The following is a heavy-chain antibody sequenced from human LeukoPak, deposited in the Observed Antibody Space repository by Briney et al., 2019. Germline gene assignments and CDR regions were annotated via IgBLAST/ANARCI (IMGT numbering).Heavy chain of an antibody. CDR3: ARHSTTWYGDY. V-gene: IGHV4-39*01. CDR2: IYYSGST. J-gene: IGHJ4*02. Sequence: PSETLSLTCTVSGGSISSSSYYWGWIRQPPGKGLEWIGSIYYSGSTYYNPSLKSRVTISVDTSKNQFSLNLSSVTAADTAVYYCARHSTTWYGDYWGQGTLVTVSS. D-gene: IGHD6-13*01. CDR1: GGSISSSSYY.